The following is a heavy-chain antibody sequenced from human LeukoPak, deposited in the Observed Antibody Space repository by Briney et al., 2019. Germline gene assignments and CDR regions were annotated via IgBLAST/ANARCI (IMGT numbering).Heavy chain of an antibody. CDR3: ARTGYYYDSSGYYPDYFDY. CDR2: MNPNSGNT. V-gene: IGHV1-8*01. Sequence: GASVKVSCKASGYTFTSYDINWVRQATGQGLEWMGWMNPNSGNTGYAQKFQGRVTMTRNTSISTAYMELSSLRSEDTAVYYCARTGYYYDSSGYYPDYFDYWGQGTPVTVSS. D-gene: IGHD3-22*01. J-gene: IGHJ4*02. CDR1: GYTFTSYD.